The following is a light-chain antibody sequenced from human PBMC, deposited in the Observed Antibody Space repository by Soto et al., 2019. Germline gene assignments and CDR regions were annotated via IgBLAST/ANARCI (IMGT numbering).Light chain of an antibody. Sequence: QSALTQPASVSGSPGQSITIPCTGTSSDVGSYKLVSWYQQHPGKAPKLMISEVTKRPSGVSTRFSGSKSGNTASLTISGLQPEDESDYYCCSYAGSNTWVFGGGTKVTVL. CDR1: SSDVGSYKL. J-gene: IGLJ3*02. CDR2: EVT. V-gene: IGLV2-23*02. CDR3: CSYAGSNTWV.